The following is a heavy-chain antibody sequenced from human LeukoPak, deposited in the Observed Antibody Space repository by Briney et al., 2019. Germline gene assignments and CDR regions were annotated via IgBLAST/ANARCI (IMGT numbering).Heavy chain of an antibody. J-gene: IGHJ4*02. CDR1: GFTFSSYG. CDR2: IWYDGSNK. Sequence: PERSLRLSCAASGFTFSSYGMHWVRQAPGKGLEWVAVIWYDGSNKYYADSVKGRFTISRDNSKNTLYLQMNSLRAEDTAVYYCAKGSLVGATTPFDYWGQGTLVTVSS. V-gene: IGHV3-33*06. CDR3: AKGSLVGATTPFDY. D-gene: IGHD1-26*01.